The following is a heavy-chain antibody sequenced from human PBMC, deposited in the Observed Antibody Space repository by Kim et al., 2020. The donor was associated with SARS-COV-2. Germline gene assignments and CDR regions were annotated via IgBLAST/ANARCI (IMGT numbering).Heavy chain of an antibody. J-gene: IGHJ4*02. D-gene: IGHD4-17*01. CDR2: T. CDR3: ARADRYGDYVR. Sequence: TCYNPSLKSRVTISVDTSKNQFSLKLSSVTAADTAVYYCARADRYGDYVRWGQGTLVTVSS. V-gene: IGHV4-31*02.